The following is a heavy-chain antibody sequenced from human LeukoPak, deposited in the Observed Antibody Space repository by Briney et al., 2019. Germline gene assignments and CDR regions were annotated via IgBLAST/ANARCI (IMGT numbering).Heavy chain of an antibody. D-gene: IGHD3-22*01. J-gene: IGHJ3*02. CDR1: GFTFSSYG. V-gene: IGHV3-30*02. CDR3: AKKCSSGYVGVDAFDI. Sequence: GGSLRLSCAASGFTFSSYGMHWVRQAPGKGLEWVAFIRYDGSNKYYADSVKGRFTISRDNSKNTLYLQMNSLRAEDTAVYYCAKKCSSGYVGVDAFDIWGQGTMVTVSS. CDR2: IRYDGSNK.